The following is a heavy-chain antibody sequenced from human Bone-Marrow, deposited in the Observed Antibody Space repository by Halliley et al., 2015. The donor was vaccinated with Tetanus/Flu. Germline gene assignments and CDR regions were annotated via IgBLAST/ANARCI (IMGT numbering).Heavy chain of an antibody. CDR2: ISFSSNYV. V-gene: IGHV3-21*06. J-gene: IGHJ6*02. CDR3: ARDGCSGGICYLRSSYGMDV. CDR1: GFTISSYD. Sequence: CAASGFTISSYDMNWVRQAPGKGLEWVSSISFSSNYVYYGDSAKGRFTISRDNAKNSLYLQMNSLRAEDTAVYYCARDGCSGGICYLRSSYGMDVWGQGTTVTVSS. D-gene: IGHD2-15*01.